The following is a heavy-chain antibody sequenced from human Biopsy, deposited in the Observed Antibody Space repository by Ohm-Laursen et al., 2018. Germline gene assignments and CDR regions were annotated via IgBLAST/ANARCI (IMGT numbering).Heavy chain of an antibody. V-gene: IGHV1-24*01. D-gene: IGHD1-1*01. CDR2: FAPENGKT. J-gene: IGHJ4*02. CDR1: GYTLSESS. CDR3: AADINVWNVNY. Sequence: GASVKVSCNVSGYTLSESSMHWVRQAPGKGLEWMGGFAPENGKTVYTQNFQARVSMTEDTSTDTAYMELRSLRSEDTAVYYCAADINVWNVNYWGQGTQVTVSS.